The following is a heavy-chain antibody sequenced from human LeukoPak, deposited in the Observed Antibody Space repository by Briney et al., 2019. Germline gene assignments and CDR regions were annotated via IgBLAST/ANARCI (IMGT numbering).Heavy chain of an antibody. CDR2: INHSGST. CDR3: ARVGSRGVIITRRALDY. CDR1: GGSFSGYY. Sequence: SETLSLTCAVYGGSFSGYYWTWIRQPPGKGLEWIGEINHSGSTNYNPSLKSRVTISVDTSENQFSLKLSSVTAADTAVYYCARVGSRGVIITRRALDYWGQGTLVTVSS. J-gene: IGHJ4*02. D-gene: IGHD3-10*01. V-gene: IGHV4-34*01.